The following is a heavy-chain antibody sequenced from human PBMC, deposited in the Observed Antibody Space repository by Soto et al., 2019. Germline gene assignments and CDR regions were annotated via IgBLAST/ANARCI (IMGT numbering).Heavy chain of an antibody. CDR1: GYTFTSYG. D-gene: IGHD3-3*01. CDR3: ARDSYSLYYDFGNAYGMDV. Sequence: ASVKVSCKASGYTFTSYGISWVRQAPGQGLEWMGWISAYNGNTNYAQKLQGRVTMTTDTSTSTAYMELRSLRSDDTAVYYCARDSYSLYYDFGNAYGMDVWGQGTTVTVSS. CDR2: ISAYNGNT. J-gene: IGHJ6*02. V-gene: IGHV1-18*01.